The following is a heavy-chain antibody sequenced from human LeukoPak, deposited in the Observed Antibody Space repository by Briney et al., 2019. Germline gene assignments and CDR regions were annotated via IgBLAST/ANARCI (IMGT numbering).Heavy chain of an antibody. D-gene: IGHD5-18*01. V-gene: IGHV4-39*07. J-gene: IGHJ5*02. CDR1: GGSISSTIYY. Sequence: SETLSLTCTVSGGSISSTIYYWGWIRQPPGKGLEWIGSIYYRGSTYYNPSLKSRVAISVDTSKNQFSLKLSSVTAADTAVYYCARGVALQLWFSYNWFDPWGQGTLVTVSS. CDR2: IYYRGST. CDR3: ARGVALQLWFSYNWFDP.